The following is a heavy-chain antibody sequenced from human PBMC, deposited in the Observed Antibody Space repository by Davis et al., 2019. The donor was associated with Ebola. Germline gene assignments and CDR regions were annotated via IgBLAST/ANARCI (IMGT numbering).Heavy chain of an antibody. D-gene: IGHD3-22*01. J-gene: IGHJ3*02. CDR1: GGSIISSSSY. Sequence: SETLSLTCTVSGGSIISSSSYWGWIRQPPRKGLEWIGSIYYSGITYYNPSLKSRVTISVDTSKNQFSLKLRSVTAADTAVYYCARGDMIVVVNAFDIWGQGTMVTVSS. CDR3: ARGDMIVVVNAFDI. V-gene: IGHV4-39*01. CDR2: IYYSGIT.